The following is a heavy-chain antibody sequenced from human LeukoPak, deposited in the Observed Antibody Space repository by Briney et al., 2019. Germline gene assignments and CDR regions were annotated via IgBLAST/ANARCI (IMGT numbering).Heavy chain of an antibody. J-gene: IGHJ3*02. Sequence: ASVKVSCKASGYTFTSYDINWVRQATGQGLGWMGWMNPNSGNTGYAQKFQGRVTMTRNTSISTAYMELSSLRSEDTAVYYCATDSSGYDAFDIWGQGAMVTVSS. CDR3: ATDSSGYDAFDI. D-gene: IGHD3-22*01. CDR1: GYTFTSYD. CDR2: MNPNSGNT. V-gene: IGHV1-8*01.